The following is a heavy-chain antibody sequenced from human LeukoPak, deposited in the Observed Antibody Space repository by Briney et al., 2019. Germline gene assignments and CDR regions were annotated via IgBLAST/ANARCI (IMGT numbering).Heavy chain of an antibody. CDR3: ASTYYDILTGYLVDAFDI. D-gene: IGHD3-9*01. Sequence: GGSLRLSCAASGFTFSSYSMNWVRQAPGKGLEWASSISSSSSYIYYADSVKGRFTISRDNAKNSLYLQMNSLRAEDTAVYYCASTYYDILTGYLVDAFDIWGQGTMVTVSS. J-gene: IGHJ3*02. V-gene: IGHV3-21*01. CDR2: ISSSSSYI. CDR1: GFTFSSYS.